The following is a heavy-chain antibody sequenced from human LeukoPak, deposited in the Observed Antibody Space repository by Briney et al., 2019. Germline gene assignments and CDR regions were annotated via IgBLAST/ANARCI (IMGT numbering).Heavy chain of an antibody. D-gene: IGHD3-10*01. CDR3: ARGSKGRNYGLGSQPGYYYMDV. V-gene: IGHV3-30*02. J-gene: IGHJ6*03. CDR2: IRYDGSNK. CDR1: GFTFSSYG. Sequence: HTGGSLRLSCAASGFTFSSYGMHWVRQAPGKGLEWVAFIRYDGSNKYYADSVKGRFTISRDNSKNTLYLQMNSLRAEDTAVYYCARGSKGRNYGLGSQPGYYYMDVWGKGTTVTVS.